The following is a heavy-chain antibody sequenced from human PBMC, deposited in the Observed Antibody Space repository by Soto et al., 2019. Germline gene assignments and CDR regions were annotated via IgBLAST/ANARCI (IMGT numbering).Heavy chain of an antibody. Sequence: GASVKVSCKASGYTFSDYYIHWVRQAPGQGLECMGWINPKSGDTNYAQKFQGRVTMTRDTSISTVYIEVSRLRADDTAVFYCARSISYISPRPDYWGQGTLVTVPQ. V-gene: IGHV1-2*02. J-gene: IGHJ4*02. CDR1: GYTFSDYY. CDR3: ARSISYISPRPDY. CDR2: INPKSGDT. D-gene: IGHD6-6*01.